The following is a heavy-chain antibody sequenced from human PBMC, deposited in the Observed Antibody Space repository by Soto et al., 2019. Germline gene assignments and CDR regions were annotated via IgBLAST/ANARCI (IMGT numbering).Heavy chain of an antibody. V-gene: IGHV3-66*01. J-gene: IGHJ4*02. D-gene: IGHD2-21*02. CDR1: GFSVSNTS. Sequence: EVQLVESGGGLVQPGGSLRLSCAASGFSVSNTSVSWVGKAPGKGLEWVPAIHRAGNTYYADSVKGRFTISRDNSKNTVYLQMNSLGADDAAVYYCARVDGGNSGWGQGTLVTVSS. CDR2: IHRAGNT. CDR3: ARVDGGNSG.